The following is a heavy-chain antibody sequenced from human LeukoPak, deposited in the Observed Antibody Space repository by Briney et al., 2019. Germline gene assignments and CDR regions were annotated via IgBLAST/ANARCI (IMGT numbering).Heavy chain of an antibody. J-gene: IGHJ4*02. Sequence: GGSLGLSCTGSGFTFGDYAMSWVRQAPGKGLEWVGFIRGKAYGGTTEYAASVKGRFTISRDDSKSIAYLQMNSLKTEDTAVYYCSRIQLWLGYFEYWGQGTLVTVSS. CDR1: GFTFGDYA. CDR3: SRIQLWLGYFEY. V-gene: IGHV3-49*04. CDR2: IRGKAYGGTT. D-gene: IGHD5-18*01.